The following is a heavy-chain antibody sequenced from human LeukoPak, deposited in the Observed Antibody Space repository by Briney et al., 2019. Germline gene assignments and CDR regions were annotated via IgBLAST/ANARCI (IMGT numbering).Heavy chain of an antibody. D-gene: IGHD6-13*01. J-gene: IGHJ4*02. V-gene: IGHV4-59*01. CDR1: GGSISSYY. CDR2: IHYSGST. CDR3: ARVDSSNWYEYRGYFDY. Sequence: SETLSLTCTVSGGSISSYYWSWIRQPPGKGLEWIGYIHYSGSTNYYPSLKSRVTISVDTSKNQFSLKLSSVTAADTAVYYCARVDSSNWYEYRGYFDYWGQGTLVTVSS.